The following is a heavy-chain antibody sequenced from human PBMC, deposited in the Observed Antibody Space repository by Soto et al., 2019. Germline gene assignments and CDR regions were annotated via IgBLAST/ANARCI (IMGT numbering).Heavy chain of an antibody. V-gene: IGHV3-30*03. Sequence: QVQLVESGGGVVQPGRSLRLSCAASGFTFSSYGMHWVRQAPGKGLEWVAVISYDGSNKYYADSVKGRFTISRDNSKNTLYPQMNSLRAEDTAVYYCASLETGYCSSTSCPGSDYWGQGTLVTVSS. J-gene: IGHJ4*02. CDR1: GFTFSSYG. CDR2: ISYDGSNK. D-gene: IGHD2-2*01. CDR3: ASLETGYCSSTSCPGSDY.